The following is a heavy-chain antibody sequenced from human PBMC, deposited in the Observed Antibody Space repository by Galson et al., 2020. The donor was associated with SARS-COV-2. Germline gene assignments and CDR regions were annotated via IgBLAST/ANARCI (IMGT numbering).Heavy chain of an antibody. D-gene: IGHD3-22*01. Sequence: SETLSLTCTVSGGSVSTGGYYWSWIRQPPGKGLEWIGYIYNSGSTNNNPSLKSRVTISVDTPKNQFSLRLRSVTAADTAVYYCARRPDHFDSSGVIGYAFDIWGQGTMVTVSS. CDR1: GGSVSTGGYY. CDR3: ARRPDHFDSSGVIGYAFDI. V-gene: IGHV4-61*08. CDR2: IYNSGST. J-gene: IGHJ3*02.